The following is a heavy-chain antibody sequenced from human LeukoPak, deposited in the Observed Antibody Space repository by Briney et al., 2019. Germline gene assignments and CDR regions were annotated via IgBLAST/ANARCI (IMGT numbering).Heavy chain of an antibody. J-gene: IGHJ4*02. CDR1: GFTFSSYW. D-gene: IGHD3-22*01. Sequence: GGGLVQPGGSLRLSCEASGFTFSSYWMSWVRQAPGKGLEWVANIKQDGSEKYYVDSVKGRFTISRDNAKNSLYLQMNSLRAEDTAVYYCAKGPKIHITMIVVVIKGPGPLLPIDYWGQGTLVTVSS. CDR2: IKQDGSEK. V-gene: IGHV3-7*01. CDR3: AKGPKIHITMIVVVIKGPGPLLPIDY.